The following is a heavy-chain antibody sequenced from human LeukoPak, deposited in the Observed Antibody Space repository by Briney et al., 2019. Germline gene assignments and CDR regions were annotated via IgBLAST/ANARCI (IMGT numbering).Heavy chain of an antibody. CDR2: IRHDGRET. V-gene: IGHV3-7*03. CDR1: RFTFNRYW. CDR3: AGTPIVWDSYGYIE. D-gene: IGHD5-18*01. J-gene: IGHJ4*02. Sequence: GGSLRLSCAASRFTFNRYWMTWVRQAPGKGLEWVAHIRHDGRETYYVDSVKDRFIISRDNAKNSLYLQMHSLRVEDTALYYCAGTPIVWDSYGYIEWGRGTLVTVSS.